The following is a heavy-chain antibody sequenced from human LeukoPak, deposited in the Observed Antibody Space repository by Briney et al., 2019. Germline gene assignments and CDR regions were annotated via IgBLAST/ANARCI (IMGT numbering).Heavy chain of an antibody. D-gene: IGHD1-26*01. Sequence: ASVKVSCKVSGYTLTELSMHWVRQAPGKGLEWMGGFDPEDGETIYAQKFQGRVTMTEDTPTDTAYMELSSLRSEDTAVYYCATVLGGSYYGGFDYWGQGTLVTVSS. CDR2: FDPEDGET. CDR3: ATVLGGSYYGGFDY. V-gene: IGHV1-24*01. CDR1: GYTLTELS. J-gene: IGHJ4*02.